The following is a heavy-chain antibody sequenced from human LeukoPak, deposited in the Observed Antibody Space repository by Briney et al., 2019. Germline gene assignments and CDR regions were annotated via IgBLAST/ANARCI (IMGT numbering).Heavy chain of an antibody. D-gene: IGHD1-26*01. CDR2: ISGSAGST. V-gene: IGHV3-23*01. J-gene: IGHJ4*02. CDR1: GFPFSNYA. Sequence: GGSLRLSCAASGFPFSNYAMSWVRQAPGKGLEWVSGISGSAGSTYYADSVKGRFTISRDNSKNILYLQMNSLTDDDTAVYYCAKKWGVGTTTLDYFDYWGQGTLVTVSS. CDR3: AKKWGVGTTTLDYFDY.